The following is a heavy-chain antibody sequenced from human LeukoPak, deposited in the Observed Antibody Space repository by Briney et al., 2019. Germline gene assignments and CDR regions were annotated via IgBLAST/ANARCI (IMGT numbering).Heavy chain of an antibody. J-gene: IGHJ4*02. Sequence: GGSLRLSCAASGFTVSSNYMSWVRQAPGKGLEWVSVIYSGGSTYYADSVKGRFTISRDNSKNTLYLQMNSLRAEDTAVYYCARGTTVTPRLDWDQGTLVTVSS. V-gene: IGHV3-53*01. CDR2: IYSGGST. CDR1: GFTVSSNY. D-gene: IGHD4-17*01. CDR3: ARGTTVTPRLD.